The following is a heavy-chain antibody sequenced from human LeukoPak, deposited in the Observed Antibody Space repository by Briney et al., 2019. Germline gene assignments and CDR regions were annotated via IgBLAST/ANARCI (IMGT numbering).Heavy chain of an antibody. CDR3: ARGHIGSGSYY. J-gene: IGHJ4*02. CDR1: GGSFSGYY. Sequence: SETLSLTCAVYGGSFSGYYWSWIRQPPEKGLEWIGEINHSGSTNYNPSLKSRVTISVDTSKNQFSLKLSSVTAADTAVYYCARGHIGSGSYYWGQGTLVTVSS. CDR2: INHSGST. D-gene: IGHD3-10*01. V-gene: IGHV4-34*01.